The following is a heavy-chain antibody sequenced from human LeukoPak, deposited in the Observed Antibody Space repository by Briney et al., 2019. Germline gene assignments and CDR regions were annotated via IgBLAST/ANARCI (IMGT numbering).Heavy chain of an antibody. CDR1: GGSISSYY. J-gene: IGHJ3*02. D-gene: IGHD3-3*01. CDR3: ARLGRYYDFWSGPRDAFDI. Sequence: SETLSLTCTVSGGSISSYYWSWIRQPPGKGLEWIGYIYYSGSTNYNPSLKSRVTISVDTSKNQFSLKLSSVTAADMAVYYCARLGRYYDFWSGPRDAFDIWGQGTMVTVSS. V-gene: IGHV4-59*01. CDR2: IYYSGST.